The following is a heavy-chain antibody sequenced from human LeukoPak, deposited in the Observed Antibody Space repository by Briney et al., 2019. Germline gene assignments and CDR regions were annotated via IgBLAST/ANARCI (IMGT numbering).Heavy chain of an antibody. CDR1: GFTVSSNS. D-gene: IGHD3-22*01. CDR3: SRWGPYYDSSGLDY. CDR2: ISGSGGST. J-gene: IGHJ4*02. Sequence: PGGSLRLSCTVSGFTVSSNSMSWVRQAPGKGLEWVSAISGSGGSTYYADSVKGRFTISRDNSKNTLYLQMNSLRAGDTAVYYCSRWGPYYDSSGLDYWGQGTLVTVSS. V-gene: IGHV3-23*01.